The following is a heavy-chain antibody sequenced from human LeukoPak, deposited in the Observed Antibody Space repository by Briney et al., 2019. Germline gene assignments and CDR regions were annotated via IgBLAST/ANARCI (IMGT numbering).Heavy chain of an antibody. V-gene: IGHV3-11*01. Sequence: PGGSLRLSCAASGFTFSDYYMSWFRQAPGKGLEWISFISIGANSIYYADPVKGRFTISRNNAKNSLYLQMNSLRVDDTAVYYCVRQGSRSYWGQGTLVTVSS. CDR3: VRQGSRSY. CDR1: GFTFSDYY. J-gene: IGHJ4*02. D-gene: IGHD3-16*02. CDR2: ISIGANSI.